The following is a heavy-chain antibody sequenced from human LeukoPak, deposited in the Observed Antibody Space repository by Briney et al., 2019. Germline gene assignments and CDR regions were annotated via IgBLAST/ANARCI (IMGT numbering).Heavy chain of an antibody. J-gene: IGHJ6*03. D-gene: IGHD6-19*01. CDR1: GFAVSNYW. CDR3: ARGSGWPNYYYYYYMDV. V-gene: IGHV4-34*01. CDR2: INHSGST. Sequence: GSLRLSCAASGFAVSNYWMSWIRQPPGKGLEWIGEINHSGSTNYNLSLKSRVTISVDTSKNQFSLKLSSVTAADTAVYYCARGSGWPNYYYYYYMDVWGKGTTVTVSS.